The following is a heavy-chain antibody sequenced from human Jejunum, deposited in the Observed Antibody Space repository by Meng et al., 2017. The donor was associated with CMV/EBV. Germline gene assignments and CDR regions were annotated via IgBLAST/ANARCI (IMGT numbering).Heavy chain of an antibody. Sequence: SSNYMGWVRQGPGKGLEWVAIIWYHGNDKYYADSVTGRFTISRDNSKNTLYLEMSSLRAEDTAVYYCAKNRVIFGVSKAYYGLDAWGQGTTVTVSS. D-gene: IGHD3-3*01. CDR1: SSNY. CDR3: AKNRVIFGVSKAYYGLDA. CDR2: IWYHGNDK. V-gene: IGHV3-33*06. J-gene: IGHJ6*02.